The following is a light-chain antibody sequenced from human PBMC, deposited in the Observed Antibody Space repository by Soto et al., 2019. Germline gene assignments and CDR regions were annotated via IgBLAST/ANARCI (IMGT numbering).Light chain of an antibody. V-gene: IGKV1-5*01. J-gene: IGKJ2*01. CDR1: QSINSW. Sequence: GDRVTITCRASQSINSWLAWYQQKPGKAPKLLIYDASSLESGVPSRFSGSGSGTEFTLTIGSLQPDDFATYYCQQYHSYSYTFGQGTKLEIK. CDR2: DAS. CDR3: QQYHSYSYT.